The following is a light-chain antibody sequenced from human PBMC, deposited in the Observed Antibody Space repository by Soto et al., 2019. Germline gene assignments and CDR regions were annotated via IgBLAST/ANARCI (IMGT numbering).Light chain of an antibody. CDR1: QRVSSSY. J-gene: IGKJ1*01. Sequence: EIVLTQSPGTLSLSPGERATLSCRASQRVSSSYLAWYQQKPGQAPRLLIYGASRRAIGIPDRFSGSGSGTDFTLTIGRLEPEDFAVYYCQQYVTSWTFGQGTKVEIK. V-gene: IGKV3-20*01. CDR3: QQYVTSWT. CDR2: GAS.